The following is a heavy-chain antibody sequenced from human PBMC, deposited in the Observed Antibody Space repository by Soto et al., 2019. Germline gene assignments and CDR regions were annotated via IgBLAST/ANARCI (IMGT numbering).Heavy chain of an antibody. CDR1: GFTFDDYA. CDR2: ISWNSGQL. Sequence: EVQLVESGGGLVQPDRSLRLSCVASGFTFDDYAMHWVRQAPGKGLEWVSAISWNSGQLDYADSVRGRFTISRDNAKNSLYLQMTSLRPEDTALYYCAKDKSTGEYSYYRYMDVWGKGTTVTVSS. V-gene: IGHV3-9*01. CDR3: AKDKSTGEYSYYRYMDV. D-gene: IGHD4-17*01. J-gene: IGHJ6*03.